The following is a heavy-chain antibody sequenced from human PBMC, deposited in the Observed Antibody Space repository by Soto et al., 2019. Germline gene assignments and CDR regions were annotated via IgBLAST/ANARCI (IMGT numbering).Heavy chain of an antibody. J-gene: IGHJ6*02. CDR1: GYNFNSNW. CDR3: ARDIVVVPAAIVDYNYGMDV. Sequence: GESLKISCKGSGYNFNSNWISWVRQMPGKGLEWMGRIDPGDSYTNYSPSFQGHVTISSGNSISTAYLQWSSLKASDTAMYYCARDIVVVPAAIVDYNYGMDVWGQGTTVTVSS. CDR2: IDPGDSYT. V-gene: IGHV5-10-1*01. D-gene: IGHD2-2*01.